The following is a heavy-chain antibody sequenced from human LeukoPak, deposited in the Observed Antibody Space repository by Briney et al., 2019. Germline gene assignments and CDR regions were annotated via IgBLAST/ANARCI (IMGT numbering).Heavy chain of an antibody. J-gene: IGHJ3*02. V-gene: IGHV3-23*01. D-gene: IGHD4-17*01. CDR3: ARDPNGDYIGAFDM. CDR2: ITGGGDSA. CDR1: GFTFSSHA. Sequence: GGSLRLSCGASGFTFSSHAMSWVRQTPERGLEWVSAITGGGDSAYYPDSVKGRFTISRDNSKYTLFLQMNSLRAEDTAVYYCARDPNGDYIGAFDMWGPGTMVTVSS.